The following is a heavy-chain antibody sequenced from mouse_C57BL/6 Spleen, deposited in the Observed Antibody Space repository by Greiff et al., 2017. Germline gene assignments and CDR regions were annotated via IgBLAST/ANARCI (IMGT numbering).Heavy chain of an antibody. CDR1: GFTFTDYG. D-gene: IGHD3-3*01. V-gene: IGHV5-17*01. Sequence: EVHLVESGGGLVKPGGSLKLSCAASGFTFTDYGMHWVRQAPEKGLEWVAYISTGSSTIYYADTVKGRFTIARDNAKNTLFLQMTSLRSEDTAMYYCARVLSSQVYAMDYWGQGTSVTVSS. CDR3: ARVLSSQVYAMDY. CDR2: ISTGSSTI. J-gene: IGHJ4*01.